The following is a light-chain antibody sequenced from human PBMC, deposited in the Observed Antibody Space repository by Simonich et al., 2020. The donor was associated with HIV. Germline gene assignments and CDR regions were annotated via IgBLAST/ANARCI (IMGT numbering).Light chain of an antibody. CDR3: QQYGSSPLFT. V-gene: IGKV3-20*01. CDR2: GAS. J-gene: IGKJ3*01. Sequence: EIVLTQSPGTLSLSPGERATLSCSASQRVSSSYLAWYQQKPGQAPRLLIYGASSRATGIPDRFSGSGSGTDFTITISRLEPEDFAVYYCQQYGSSPLFTFGPGTKVDIK. CDR1: QRVSSSY.